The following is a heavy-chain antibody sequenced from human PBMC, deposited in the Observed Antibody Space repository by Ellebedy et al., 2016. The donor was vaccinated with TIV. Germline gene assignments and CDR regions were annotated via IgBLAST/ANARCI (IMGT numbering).Heavy chain of an antibody. J-gene: IGHJ4*02. D-gene: IGHD3-16*01. V-gene: IGHV1-3*01. Sequence: AASVKVSCKASGYTFTTYGIHWVRQAPGQSLEWMGYINADNGNTEYSEKFQGRVTITRDTSARTTYMELSSLTSEDTAVYYCARDYGWSNIAGGDYWGQGTLVTIST. CDR3: ARDYGWSNIAGGDY. CDR1: GYTFTTYG. CDR2: INADNGNT.